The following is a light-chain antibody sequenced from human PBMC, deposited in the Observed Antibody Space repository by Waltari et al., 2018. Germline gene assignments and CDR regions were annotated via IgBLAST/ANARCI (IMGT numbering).Light chain of an antibody. CDR3: QQYGNSPLT. V-gene: IGKV3-20*01. CDR1: QSVSSSY. Sequence: EIVLTQSPGTVSLSPGERATLSCRASQSVSSSYLAWYQQKPGQAPRLLIYSTSTRATGIPDRFSGSGSGTDFTLTISRLEPEDFAVYYCQQYGNSPLTFGGGTKVEIK. J-gene: IGKJ4*01. CDR2: STS.